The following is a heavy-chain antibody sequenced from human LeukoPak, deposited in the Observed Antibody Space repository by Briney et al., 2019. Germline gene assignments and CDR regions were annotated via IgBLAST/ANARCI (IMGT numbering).Heavy chain of an antibody. CDR3: ARGRIAPAPKIDY. V-gene: IGHV3-30*01. D-gene: IGHD2-2*01. CDR1: GFTFSSYA. Sequence: PGGSLRLSCAASGFTFSSYAMHWVRQAPAKGLEWVAVISYDGVHQFYADSVKGRFNISRDNSKYTLYLQMNSLTPDDSAFYYCARGRIAPAPKIDYWGQGTLVTVSS. CDR2: ISYDGVHQ. J-gene: IGHJ4*02.